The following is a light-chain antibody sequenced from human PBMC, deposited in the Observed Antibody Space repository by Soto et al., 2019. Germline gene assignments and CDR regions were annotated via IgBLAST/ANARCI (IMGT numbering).Light chain of an antibody. CDR3: QQYGSSPYT. Sequence: EIVLTQSPGTLSLSPGERATLSCRASQSFSSSYLAWYQQKPGQAPRLLIYGASSRASGIPDRFSGRGSGTDFTLIIGSLEPEDFAVYYCQQYGSSPYTFGQGTKLEIK. J-gene: IGKJ2*01. V-gene: IGKV3-20*01. CDR2: GAS. CDR1: QSFSSSY.